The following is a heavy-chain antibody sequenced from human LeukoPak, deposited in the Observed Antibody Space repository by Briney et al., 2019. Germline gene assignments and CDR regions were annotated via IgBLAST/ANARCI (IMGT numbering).Heavy chain of an antibody. CDR3: AKVTMIPTFDY. Sequence: PGGSLRLSCAASGFTFSNAWMSWVRQAPGKGLEWVSAISGSGGSTYYADSVKGRFTISRDNSKNTLYLQMNSLRAEDTAVYYCAKVTMIPTFDYWGQGTLVTVSS. CDR2: ISGSGGST. V-gene: IGHV3-23*01. D-gene: IGHD3-22*01. CDR1: GFTFSNAW. J-gene: IGHJ4*02.